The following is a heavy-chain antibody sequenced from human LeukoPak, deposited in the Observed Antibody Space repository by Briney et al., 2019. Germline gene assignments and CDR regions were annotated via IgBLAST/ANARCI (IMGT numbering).Heavy chain of an antibody. CDR3: ARGYCSGGSCYGYFDH. D-gene: IGHD2-15*01. CDR1: GDSISSSNCY. CDR2: IYFSGGT. Sequence: PSETLSLTCTVSGDSISSSNCYWGWIRQPPGKGLEWIGSIYFSGGTYYNASLKSRVTISVDTSKNQFSLKLSSVTAADTAVYYCARGYCSGGSCYGYFDHWGQGTLVTVST. J-gene: IGHJ4*02. V-gene: IGHV4-39*07.